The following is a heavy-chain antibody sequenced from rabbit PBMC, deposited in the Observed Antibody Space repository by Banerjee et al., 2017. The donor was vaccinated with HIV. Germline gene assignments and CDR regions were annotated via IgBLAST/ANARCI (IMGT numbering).Heavy chain of an antibody. Sequence: QEQLEESGGDLVKPEGSLTLTCTASGFSFSSSYWICWVRQAPGKGLEGIACIYAGSSGSTYYASWAKGRSTITKTSSTTVTLQMTSLTAADTATYFCARVGTDSGYYWDLWGPGTLVTVS. D-gene: IGHD1-1*01. CDR1: GFSFSSSYW. V-gene: IGHV1S45*01. CDR2: IYAGSSGST. CDR3: ARVGTDSGYYWDL. J-gene: IGHJ4*01.